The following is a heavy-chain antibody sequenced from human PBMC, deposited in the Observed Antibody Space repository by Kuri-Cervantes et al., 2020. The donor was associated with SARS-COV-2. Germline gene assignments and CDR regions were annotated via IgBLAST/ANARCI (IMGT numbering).Heavy chain of an antibody. CDR1: GYTFTGYY. J-gene: IGHJ6*02. CDR2: INPNSGGT. V-gene: IGHV1-2*02. CDR3: ATESYYGSGSYYYYYYGMDV. Sequence: ASVKVSCKASGYTFTGYYMHWVRQAPGQGLEWMGWINPNSGGTNYAQKFQGRVTMTRDTSISTAYMELSRLRSDDTAVYYCATESYYGSGSYYYYYYGMDVWGQGTTVTGSS. D-gene: IGHD3-10*01.